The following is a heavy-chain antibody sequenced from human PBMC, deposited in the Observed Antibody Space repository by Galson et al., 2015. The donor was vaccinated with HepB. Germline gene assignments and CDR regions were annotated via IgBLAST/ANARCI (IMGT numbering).Heavy chain of an antibody. CDR1: GYTFTSYG. CDR3: ARAELSLHYYIMDV. J-gene: IGHJ6*02. Sequence: SVKVSCKASGYTFTSYGISWVRQAPGQGLEWMGWISTYNGNTKFAQKLQGRVTLTTDTSTTTAYMELRSLRSDDTAVYYCARAELSLHYYIMDVWGQGTTVSVSS. CDR2: ISTYNGNT. D-gene: IGHD1-14*01. V-gene: IGHV1-18*01.